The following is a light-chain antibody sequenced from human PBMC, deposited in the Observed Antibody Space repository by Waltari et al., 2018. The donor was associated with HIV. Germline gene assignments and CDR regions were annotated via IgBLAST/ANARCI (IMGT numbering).Light chain of an antibody. J-gene: IGKJ2*01. CDR2: GAS. CDR1: QSIVNY. Sequence: DIQMTQFPSSLSASIGDRVKISCRANQSIVNYLNWYQQRLGKAPKLLIYGASRLQSGVSSRFSGSGSGTAFSLTISSLQPEDFATYHCQQSYSTPTTFGQGT. V-gene: IGKV1-39*01. CDR3: QQSYSTPTT.